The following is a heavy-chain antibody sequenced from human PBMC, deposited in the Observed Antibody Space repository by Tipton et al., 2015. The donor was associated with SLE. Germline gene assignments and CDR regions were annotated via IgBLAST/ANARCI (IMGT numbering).Heavy chain of an antibody. D-gene: IGHD1-1*01. CDR3: ARLGTGIFDY. Sequence: LRLSCTVSGVSVTNYYWSWIRQPPGKRLEWIGFIQGRENTNYNPSLESRVTISVDTSKNQFSLQLSSVTAADTAVYYCARLGTGIFDYWGQGTLVTVSS. J-gene: IGHJ4*02. CDR1: GVSVTNYY. V-gene: IGHV4-59*02. CDR2: IQGRENT.